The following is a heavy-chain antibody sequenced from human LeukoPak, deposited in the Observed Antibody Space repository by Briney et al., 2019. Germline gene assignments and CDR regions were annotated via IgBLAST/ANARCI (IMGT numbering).Heavy chain of an antibody. V-gene: IGHV3-15*01. Sequence: GGSLTLSCAASGFLFSNAWMSWVRQAPGRGVEWLGCIKSKRAGGTIDYAARIKGRFTISCDDSKKTLYLQLDSLQPEGTAVFYCTTDLREYYFGSWGQGTVVTLSS. CDR1: GFLFSNAW. CDR2: IKSKRAGGTI. CDR3: TTDLREYYFGS. J-gene: IGHJ4*02.